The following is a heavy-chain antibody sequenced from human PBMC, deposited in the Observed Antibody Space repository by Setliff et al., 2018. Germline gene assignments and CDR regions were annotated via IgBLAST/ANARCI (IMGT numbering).Heavy chain of an antibody. V-gene: IGHV3-72*01. D-gene: IGHD6-6*01. J-gene: IGHJ4*02. CDR2: IRDKASGYTT. CDR3: ARGMSVAPYYSDY. CDR1: GFIFSDHY. Sequence: QPGGSLRLSCAASGFIFSDHYMEWVRQAPGKGLEWIGRIRDKASGYTTEYAASVKGRFTISREESKNSLYLQMNSLKTEDTSVYYCARGMSVAPYYSDYWGLGTLVTVSS.